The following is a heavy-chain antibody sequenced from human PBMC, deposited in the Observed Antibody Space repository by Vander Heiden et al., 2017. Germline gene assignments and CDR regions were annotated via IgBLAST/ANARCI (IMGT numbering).Heavy chain of an antibody. D-gene: IGHD3-10*01. Sequence: EVQLFESGGGWVLPGGSPRLSCSASGFTFSIYAMCGVRQAAGKGLEWVSAISGSGGSTYYADAVRGRFTISRDNYKNTMYLKMKRMTAEDTAVYYSAKRPRVRGALFDYWSQGTVVTVFS. CDR3: AKRPRVRGALFDY. CDR1: GFTFSIYA. CDR2: ISGSGGST. J-gene: IGHJ4*02. V-gene: IGHV3-23*01.